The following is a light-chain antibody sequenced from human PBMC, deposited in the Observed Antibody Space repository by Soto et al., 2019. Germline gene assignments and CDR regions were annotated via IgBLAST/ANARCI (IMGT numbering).Light chain of an antibody. CDR1: QSVSSY. CDR2: DAS. J-gene: IGKJ4*01. V-gene: IGKV3-11*01. CDR3: QQRRTWR. Sequence: TLSLSPGERATLSCRASQSVSSYLAWYQQKPGQAPSLLIYDASVRATGIPARFSGSGSGTEFTLTISSLEPEDFAVYYCQQRRTWRFGGGTKVDIK.